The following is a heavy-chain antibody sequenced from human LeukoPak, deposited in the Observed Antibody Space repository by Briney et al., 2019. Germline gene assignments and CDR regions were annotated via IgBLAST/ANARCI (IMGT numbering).Heavy chain of an antibody. J-gene: IGHJ4*02. CDR1: GLTFTNFA. CDR2: ITGSGSAT. Sequence: PGESLRLSCAASGLTFTNFAMTWVRQAPGKGLQWVSTITGSGSATYYADSVKGRFTISRDNSKNTLYLQMNSLRAEDTAVYHCAKDNTPRPGIVVVPAAMNYWGQGTLVTVSS. CDR3: AKDNTPRPGIVVVPAAMNY. V-gene: IGHV3-23*01. D-gene: IGHD2-2*01.